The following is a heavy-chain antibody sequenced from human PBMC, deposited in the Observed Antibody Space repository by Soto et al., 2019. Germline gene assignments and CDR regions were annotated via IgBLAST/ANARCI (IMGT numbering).Heavy chain of an antibody. CDR1: GGTFSSYA. V-gene: IGHV1-69*04. D-gene: IGHD3-10*01. Sequence: GXSVKVTWKASGGTFSSYAISVLRHSPGQGLEWMGRIIPILGIANYAQKFQGRVTITADKSTSTAYMELSSLRSEDTAVYYCASLMVRGVSSFDYWGQGTLVTVSS. J-gene: IGHJ4*02. CDR3: ASLMVRGVSSFDY. CDR2: IIPILGIA.